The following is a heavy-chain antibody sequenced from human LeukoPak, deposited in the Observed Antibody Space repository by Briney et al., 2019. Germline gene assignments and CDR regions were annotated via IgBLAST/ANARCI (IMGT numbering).Heavy chain of an antibody. CDR3: ARVPYGDYYFDY. CDR2: IYYSGST. V-gene: IGHV4-31*03. D-gene: IGHD4-17*01. Sequence: PSETLSLTCTVSGGSISSGGYYWSWIRQHPGKGLEWIGYIYYSGSTYYNPSLKSRVTISVDTPENHFSLKLSSVTAADTAVYYCARVPYGDYYFDYWGQGTLVTVSS. J-gene: IGHJ4*02. CDR1: GGSISSGGYY.